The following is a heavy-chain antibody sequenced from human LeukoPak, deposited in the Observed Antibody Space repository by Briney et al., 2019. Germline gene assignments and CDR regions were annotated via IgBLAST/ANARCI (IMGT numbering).Heavy chain of an antibody. Sequence: GGSLRLSCAASGFTFSDYYMSWIRQAPGKGLEWVSYISSSGSTIYYADSVKGRFTISRDNAKNSLYLQMNSLRAEGTAVYYCARAGRTTRYNWFDPWGQGTLVTVSS. D-gene: IGHD4-17*01. CDR3: ARAGRTTRYNWFDP. V-gene: IGHV3-11*01. CDR1: GFTFSDYY. J-gene: IGHJ5*02. CDR2: ISSSGSTI.